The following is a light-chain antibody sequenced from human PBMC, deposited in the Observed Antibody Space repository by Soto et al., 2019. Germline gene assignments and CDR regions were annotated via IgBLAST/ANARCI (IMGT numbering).Light chain of an antibody. J-gene: IGKJ4*01. CDR3: QQYNHHPLT. Sequence: DVQMTQSPSSLSAFVGDRVTITCRASQGIVNYLAWFQQKPGKAPKSLIYAASTLHSGVPSRFSGDGSGTYFTLTISSLQPEDFGIYYCQQYNHHPLTFGGGTGVEIK. CDR2: AAS. V-gene: IGKV1-16*01. CDR1: QGIVNY.